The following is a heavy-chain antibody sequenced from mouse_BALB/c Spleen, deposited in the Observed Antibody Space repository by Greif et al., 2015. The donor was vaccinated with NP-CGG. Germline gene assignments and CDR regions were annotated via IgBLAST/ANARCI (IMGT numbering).Heavy chain of an antibody. J-gene: IGHJ2*01. CDR3: AKELGDHFDS. Sequence: EVKVVESGGGLVQPGGSLKLSCAASGFDFSRYWMSWVRQAPGKGLEWIGEINPDSSTINYTPSLKDKFIISRDNAKNTLCLQMREKRDQDTELYFCAKELGDHFDSWGQSATLTLSS. CDR1: GFDFSRYW. D-gene: IGHD4-1*01. CDR2: INPDSSTI. V-gene: IGHV4-1*02.